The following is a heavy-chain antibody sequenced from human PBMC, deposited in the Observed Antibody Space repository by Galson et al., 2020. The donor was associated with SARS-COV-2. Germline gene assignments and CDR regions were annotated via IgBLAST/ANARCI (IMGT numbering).Heavy chain of an antibody. CDR1: GFPFRSYG. D-gene: IGHD6-19*01. Sequence: GESLQTSCAASGFPFRSYGMHWVRQAPGKGLGWVALISSDGSNKYYADSVKGRFTISRDNSKSPLYLQMNSLRAEDTAVYYCAKDANSRRHFRGWIYYYYGMDVWGQGTTVTVSS. J-gene: IGHJ6*02. CDR2: ISSDGSNK. CDR3: AKDANSRRHFRGWIYYYYGMDV. V-gene: IGHV3-30*18.